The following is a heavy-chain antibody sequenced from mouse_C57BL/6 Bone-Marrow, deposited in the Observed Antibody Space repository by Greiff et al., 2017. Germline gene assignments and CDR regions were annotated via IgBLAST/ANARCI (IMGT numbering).Heavy chain of an antibody. CDR3: VRQGGCYYDWYYDV. D-gene: IGHD1-1*01. CDR1: GFTFNTYA. CDR2: IRSKSSNYAT. J-gene: IGHJ1*03. V-gene: IGHV10-3*01. Sequence: EVQLVESGGGLVQPKGSLKLSCAASGFTFNTYAMHWVRQAPGKGLEWVARIRSKSSNYATYYVDSVKDRFTISRDDSQSMLYLQMNNLKTEDTALYSCVRQGGCYYDWYYDVWGTGTTVTVSS.